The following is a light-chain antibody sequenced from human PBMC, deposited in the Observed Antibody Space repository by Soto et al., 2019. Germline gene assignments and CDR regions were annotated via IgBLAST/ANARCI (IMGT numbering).Light chain of an antibody. CDR3: QQYNNWPPYT. J-gene: IGKJ2*01. Sequence: EVVMTQSPGTLSVSPGERATLSCRASQSIRRNLAWYQQKPGRAPRLLIYGVSTRATGIPARFSGSGSETDFTLTISSLQSKDFAVYYCQQYNNWPPYTFGQGTKLEF. CDR1: QSIRRN. V-gene: IGKV3-15*01. CDR2: GVS.